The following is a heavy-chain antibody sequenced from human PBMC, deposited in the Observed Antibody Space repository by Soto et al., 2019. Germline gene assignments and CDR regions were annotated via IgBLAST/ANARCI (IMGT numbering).Heavy chain of an antibody. CDR3: ARGGEPTYYYYMDV. Sequence: ASVTVSCQASGGTFSSYTISWVRQAPGQGLEWMGRIIPILGIANYAQKFQGRVTITADKSTSTAYMELSSLRSEDTAVYYCARGGEPTYYYYMDVWGKGTTVTVSS. D-gene: IGHD1-26*01. V-gene: IGHV1-69*02. CDR2: IIPILGIA. CDR1: GGTFSSYT. J-gene: IGHJ6*03.